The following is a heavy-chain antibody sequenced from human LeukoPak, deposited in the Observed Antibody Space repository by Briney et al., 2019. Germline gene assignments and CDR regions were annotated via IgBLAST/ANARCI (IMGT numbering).Heavy chain of an antibody. D-gene: IGHD2-2*01. V-gene: IGHV3-30-3*01. CDR3: ARDLRYCSSTSC. J-gene: IGHJ4*02. CDR1: GFTFSSYA. CDR2: ISYDGSNK. Sequence: GGSLRLSCAASGFTFSSYAMHWVRQAPGKGLEWVAVISYDGSNKYYADSVKGRFTISRDNSKNTLYLQMNGLRAEDTAVYYCARDLRYCSSTSCWGQGTLVTVSS.